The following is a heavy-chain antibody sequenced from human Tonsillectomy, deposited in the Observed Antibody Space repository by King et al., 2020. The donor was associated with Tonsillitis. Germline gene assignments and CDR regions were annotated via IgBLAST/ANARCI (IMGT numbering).Heavy chain of an antibody. V-gene: IGHV3-53*01. D-gene: IGHD3-22*01. J-gene: IGHJ4*02. CDR1: GFTVSSNY. CDR3: ARDRGYYDSSAYTFGY. CDR2: IYSGSST. Sequence: QLVQSGGGLIQPGGSLRLSCAASGFTVSSNYMSWVRQAPGKGLEWGSGIYSGSSTYYADSVKGRFTISRDNSKNTLYLQMNSLRAEDTAVYYCARDRGYYDSSAYTFGYWGQGTLVTVSS.